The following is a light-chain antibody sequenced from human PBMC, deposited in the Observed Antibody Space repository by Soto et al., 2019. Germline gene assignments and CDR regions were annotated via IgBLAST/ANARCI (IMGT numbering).Light chain of an antibody. V-gene: IGLV1-51*01. CDR2: DND. Sequence: QSGLTQPPSVSAAPGQKVIISCSGSSSNIGNNYVSWYQHVPGTAPKLLIYDNDKRPSGIPDRFSGSKSGTSATLGITGLQTGDEAAYYCITRDSGLTAGVFGGGTQLTVL. CDR1: SSNIGNNY. J-gene: IGLJ3*02. CDR3: ITRDSGLTAGV.